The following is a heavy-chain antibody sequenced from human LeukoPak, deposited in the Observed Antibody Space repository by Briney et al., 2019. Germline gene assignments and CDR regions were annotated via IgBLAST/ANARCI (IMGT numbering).Heavy chain of an antibody. CDR3: ARMITFGGVVVPLFDY. J-gene: IGHJ4*02. V-gene: IGHV3-33*01. D-gene: IGHD3-16*02. CDR1: GFTFSSYG. CDR2: IWYDGSNK. Sequence: GGSLRLSCAASGFTFSSYGMHWVRQAPGKGLEWVAVIWYDGSNKYYADSVKGRFTISRDNSKNTLYLQMNSLRAEDTAVYYCARMITFGGVVVPLFDYWGQGTLVTVSS.